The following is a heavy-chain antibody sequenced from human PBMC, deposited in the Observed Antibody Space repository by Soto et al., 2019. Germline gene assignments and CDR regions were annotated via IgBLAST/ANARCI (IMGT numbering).Heavy chain of an antibody. J-gene: IGHJ3*02. CDR2: IYYSGST. CDR1: GGTISSFY. V-gene: IGHV4-59*01. D-gene: IGHD3-22*01. CDR3: ARVLITYYYDSSGSILGAFDI. Sequence: SETLCLTYTVAGGTISSFYWSCIRQPPGKGLEWIGYIYYSGSTNYNPSLKSRVTISVDTSKNQFSLKLSSVTAADTAVYYCARVLITYYYDSSGSILGAFDIWGQGTMVTVSS.